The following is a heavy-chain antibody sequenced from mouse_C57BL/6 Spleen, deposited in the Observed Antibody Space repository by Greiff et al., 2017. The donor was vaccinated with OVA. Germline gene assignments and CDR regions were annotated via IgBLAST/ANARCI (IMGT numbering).Heavy chain of an antibody. CDR2: IWSGGST. J-gene: IGHJ4*01. CDR1: GFSLTSYG. V-gene: IGHV2-9*01. Sequence: QVQLMESGPGLVAPAQCLSITCTVSGFSLTSYGVDWVRQPPGKGLEWLGVIWSGGSTNYNSALMSRLSISKDNSKSQVFLNMNSMQTDDTAMYDCSKHGRGRDYDIDDWGQGTSVTVSS. CDR3: SKHGRGRDYDIDD.